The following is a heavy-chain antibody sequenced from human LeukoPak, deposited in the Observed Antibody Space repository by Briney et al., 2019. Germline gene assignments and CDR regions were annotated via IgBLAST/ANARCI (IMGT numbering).Heavy chain of an antibody. CDR1: GGSISSSSYY. Sequence: PSETLSLTCNVSGGSISSSSYYWGWIRQPPGKGLEWIGSRDYSGSTYYNPSLKSRVTISVDTSKNQFSVNLSSVTAADTAVYYCARSTIAGHLGPDWFDPWGQGTLVTVSS. CDR2: RDYSGST. CDR3: ARSTIAGHLGPDWFDP. D-gene: IGHD6-13*01. J-gene: IGHJ5*02. V-gene: IGHV4-39*07.